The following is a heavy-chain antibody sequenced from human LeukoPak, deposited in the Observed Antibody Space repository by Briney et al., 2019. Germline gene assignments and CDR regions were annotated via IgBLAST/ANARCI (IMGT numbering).Heavy chain of an antibody. J-gene: IGHJ4*02. V-gene: IGHV3-30*04. CDR3: ARDRGSSRYYSFDY. Sequence: GGSLRLSCAASGFTFSSYAMHWVRQAPGKGLEWVAVISYDGSNKYYADSVKGRFTISRDNSKNTLYLQMNSLRAEDTAVYYCARDRGSSRYYSFDYWGQGTLVTVSS. CDR1: GFTFSSYA. D-gene: IGHD1-26*01. CDR2: ISYDGSNK.